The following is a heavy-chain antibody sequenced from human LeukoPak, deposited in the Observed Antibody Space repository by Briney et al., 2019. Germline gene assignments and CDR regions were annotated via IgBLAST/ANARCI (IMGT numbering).Heavy chain of an antibody. V-gene: IGHV3-48*03. D-gene: IGHD3-10*01. CDR3: ARDVGTLLWFGTFDY. CDR2: ISSSGSTI. J-gene: IGHJ4*02. Sequence: RGSLRLSCAASGFTFSSYEMNWVRQAPGKGLEWVSYISSSGSTIYYADSVKGRFTISRDNAKNSLYLQMNSLRAEDTAVYYCARDVGTLLWFGTFDYWGQGTLVTVSS. CDR1: GFTFSSYE.